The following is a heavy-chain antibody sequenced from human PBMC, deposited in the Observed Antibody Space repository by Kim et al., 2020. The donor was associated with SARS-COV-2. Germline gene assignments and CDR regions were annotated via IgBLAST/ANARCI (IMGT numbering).Heavy chain of an antibody. CDR3: ARDRRARACDHYYYYYNDV. CDR1: GYFFTSYG. D-gene: IGHD2-21*01. J-gene: IGHJ6*03. V-gene: IGHV1-18*01. CDR2: VSPNGGSR. Sequence: ASVKVSCKASGYFFTSYGMNWVRQAPGQGPEWMGWVSPNGGSRRYAQRFQGRVTMTRDTSMRTAYLELRSLRSDDTALYFCARDRRARACDHYYYYYNDV.